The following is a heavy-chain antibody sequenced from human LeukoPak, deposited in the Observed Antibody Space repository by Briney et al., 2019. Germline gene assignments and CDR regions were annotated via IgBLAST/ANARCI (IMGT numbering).Heavy chain of an antibody. CDR1: GYTFTGYY. CDR2: INPNSGGT. D-gene: IGHD6-19*01. V-gene: IGHV1-2*02. Sequence: ASVKVSCKASGYTFTGYYMHWVRQAPGQGLEWMGWINPNSGGTNYAQKFQGRVTMTRDTSISTAYMELSRLRSDDTAVYYGARDLSIAVAGKENYCYYGMDVWGQGTTVTVSS. J-gene: IGHJ6*02. CDR3: ARDLSIAVAGKENYCYYGMDV.